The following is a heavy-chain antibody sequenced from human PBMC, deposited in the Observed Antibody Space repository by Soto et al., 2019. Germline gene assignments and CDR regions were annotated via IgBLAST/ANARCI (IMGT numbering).Heavy chain of an antibody. V-gene: IGHV4-4*02. CDR1: SGSISSSNW. J-gene: IGHJ3*02. CDR3: ARGYCSSTSCYNGHDAFDI. Sequence: QVQLQESGPGLVKPSGTLSLTCAVSSGSISSSNWWSWVRQPPGKGLEWIGEIYHSGSTNYNPSLKSRVTISVDKSKNHFSLKLSSVTAADTAVYYCARGYCSSTSCYNGHDAFDIWGQGTMVTVSS. CDR2: IYHSGST. D-gene: IGHD2-2*02.